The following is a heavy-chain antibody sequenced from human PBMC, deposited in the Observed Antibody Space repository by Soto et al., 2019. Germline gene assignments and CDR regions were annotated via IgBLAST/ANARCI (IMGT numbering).Heavy chain of an antibody. Sequence: PGGSLRLSCAASGFTFSSYSMNWVRQAPGKGLEWVSSISSSSSYIYYADSVKGRFTISRDNAKNSLYLQMNSLRAEDTAVYYCAGLTIAAFADAFDIWGQGTMVTVSS. CDR2: ISSSSSYI. V-gene: IGHV3-21*01. CDR1: GFTFSSYS. J-gene: IGHJ3*02. D-gene: IGHD3-9*01. CDR3: AGLTIAAFADAFDI.